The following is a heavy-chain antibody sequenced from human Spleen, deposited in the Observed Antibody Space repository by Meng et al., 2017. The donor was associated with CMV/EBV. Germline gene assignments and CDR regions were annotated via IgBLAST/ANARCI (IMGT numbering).Heavy chain of an antibody. D-gene: IGHD4-11*01. CDR1: GFTFSPYS. J-gene: IGHJ4*02. CDR2: ISSSSSYI. Sequence: GESLKISCAASGFTFSPYSVNWVRQAPGKGLEWVSSISSSSSYIYYADSVKGRFTISRDNAKNSLYLQMNSLRAEDTAVYYCARSMTTVTTIMTWGQGTLVTVSS. V-gene: IGHV3-21*01. CDR3: ARSMTTVTTIMT.